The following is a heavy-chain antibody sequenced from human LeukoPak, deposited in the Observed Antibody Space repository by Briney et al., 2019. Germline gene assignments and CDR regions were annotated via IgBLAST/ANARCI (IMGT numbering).Heavy chain of an antibody. CDR1: GFTFSNYA. CDR3: AKRSRQQLGNWFDP. CDR2: ISSSGSTI. Sequence: GGSLRLSCLASGFTFSNYAMSWVRQAPGKGLEWISYISSSGSTIYYADSVKGRFTISRDNSKNTLYLQMNSLRAEDTAVYYCAKRSRQQLGNWFDPWGQGTLVTVSS. D-gene: IGHD6-13*01. J-gene: IGHJ5*02. V-gene: IGHV3-23*01.